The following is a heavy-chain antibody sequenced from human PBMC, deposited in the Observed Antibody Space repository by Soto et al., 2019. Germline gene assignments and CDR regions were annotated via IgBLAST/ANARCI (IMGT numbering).Heavy chain of an antibody. CDR2: IKQDGSEK. J-gene: IGHJ6*02. Sequence: LRLSCAASGFTFSSYWMSWVRQAPGKGLEWVANIKQDGSEKYYVDSVKGRFTISRDNAKNSLYLQMNSLRAEDTAVYYCARESVFWSGYYLMNYYYGMDVWGQGTTVTVSS. CDR3: ARESVFWSGYYLMNYYYGMDV. V-gene: IGHV3-7*01. D-gene: IGHD3-3*01. CDR1: GFTFSSYW.